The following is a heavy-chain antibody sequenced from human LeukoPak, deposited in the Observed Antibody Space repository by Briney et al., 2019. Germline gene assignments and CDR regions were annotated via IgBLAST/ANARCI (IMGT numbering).Heavy chain of an antibody. CDR2: IIPIFGTA. CDR1: GGTFSSYA. J-gene: IGHJ4*02. Sequence: GASVKVSCKASGGTFSSYAISWVRQAPGQGLEWMGGIIPIFGTANYAQKFQGRVTITADESTSTAYMELSSLRSEDTAIYYCAKLFESGTYNNFFHYWGQGTLVTVSS. D-gene: IGHD3-10*01. V-gene: IGHV1-69*13. CDR3: AKLFESGTYNNFFHY.